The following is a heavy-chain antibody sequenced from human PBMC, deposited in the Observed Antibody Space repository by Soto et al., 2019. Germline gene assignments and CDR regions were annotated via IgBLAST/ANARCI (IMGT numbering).Heavy chain of an antibody. CDR3: ARMDSSGWYADHGMDV. D-gene: IGHD6-19*01. CDR1: GFSLSTSGMR. J-gene: IGHJ6*02. CDR2: IDWDDDK. Sequence: SGPTLVNPTQTLTLTCTFSGFSLSTSGMRVSWIRQPPGKALEWLARIDWDDDKFYSTSLKTRLTISKDTSKNQVVLTMTKMDPVDTATYYCARMDSSGWYADHGMDVWGQGTTVTV. V-gene: IGHV2-70*04.